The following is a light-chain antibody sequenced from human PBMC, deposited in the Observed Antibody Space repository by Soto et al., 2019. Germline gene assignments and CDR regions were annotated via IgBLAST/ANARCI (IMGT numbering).Light chain of an antibody. CDR2: GAS. CDR3: HQYGSSPYT. J-gene: IGKJ2*01. CDR1: QSVSSSF. Sequence: EIVLTQSPGTLSLSPGEGATLSCRASQSVSSSFLAWYQQKPGQAPRLLIYGASSRASVIPDRFSGSGSGTDFTLTISGLDPEDFAVYYCHQYGSSPYTFGQGTKLEIK. V-gene: IGKV3-20*01.